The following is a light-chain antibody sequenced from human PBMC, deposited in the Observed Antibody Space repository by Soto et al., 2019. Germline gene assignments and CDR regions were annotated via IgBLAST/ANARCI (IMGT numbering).Light chain of an antibody. Sequence: IQMTQSPSTLSASIGDRVTITCRASQNIGTLLAWYQQKPGKAPKVLIYKSSSLQSGVPLRFSGSGSGTEFTLTISSLQPDDFATYYCQKYNNYRFTFGPGTKVDIK. J-gene: IGKJ3*01. CDR3: QKYNNYRFT. CDR1: QNIGTL. CDR2: KSS. V-gene: IGKV1-5*03.